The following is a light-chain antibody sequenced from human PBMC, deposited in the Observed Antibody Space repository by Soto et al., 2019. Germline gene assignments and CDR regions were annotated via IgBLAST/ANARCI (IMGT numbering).Light chain of an antibody. J-gene: IGLJ1*01. V-gene: IGLV2-14*01. CDR2: EVT. CDR3: TSYTSSSTQV. CDR1: SSDVGGYDY. Sequence: QSALTQPASVSGYPGQSITISCTGTSSDVGGYDYVSWYQQHPGTAPRLIIFEVTNRPSGVSNRFSGSKSGNTASLTISGLQAEDEADYYCTSYTSSSTQVFGTGTKAPS.